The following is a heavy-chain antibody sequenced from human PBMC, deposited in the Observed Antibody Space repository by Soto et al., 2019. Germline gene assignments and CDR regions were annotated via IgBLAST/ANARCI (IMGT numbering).Heavy chain of an antibody. V-gene: IGHV4-34*01. D-gene: IGHD6-19*01. CDR3: ARSLSSPSSFQH. CDR2: INHSGST. Sequence: PSETLSLTCAVYGGSFSGYYWSWIRQPPGKGLEWIGEINHSGSTNYNPSLKSRVTISVDTSKNQFSLKLSSVTAADTAVYYCARSLSSPSSFQHWGQGTLVTVSS. J-gene: IGHJ1*01. CDR1: GGSFSGYY.